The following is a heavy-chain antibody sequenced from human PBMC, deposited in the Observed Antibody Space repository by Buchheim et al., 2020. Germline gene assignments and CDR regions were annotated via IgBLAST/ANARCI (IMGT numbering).Heavy chain of an antibody. CDR2: ISYDGSNK. J-gene: IGHJ6*02. D-gene: IGHD6-6*01. CDR3: ARDQEYSSSSVYYYYYGMDV. V-gene: IGHV3-30*04. Sequence: QVQLVESGGGVVQPGRSLRLSRAASGFTFSSYAMHWVRQAPGKGLEWVAVISYDGSNKYYADSVKGRFTISRDNSKNTLYLQMNSLRAEDTAVYYCARDQEYSSSSVYYYYYGMDVWGQGTT. CDR1: GFTFSSYA.